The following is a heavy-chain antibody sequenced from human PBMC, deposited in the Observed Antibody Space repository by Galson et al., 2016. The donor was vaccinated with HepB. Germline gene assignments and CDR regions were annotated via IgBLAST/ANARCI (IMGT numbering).Heavy chain of an antibody. J-gene: IGHJ3*02. CDR1: GFTLSKSH. CDR2: SFHDEDYT. V-gene: IGHV3-30-3*01. CDR3: TREANDAFDI. Sequence: SLRLSCAASGFTLSKSHMHWVRQAPGKGLEWVALSFHDEDYTYYPDSVKGRFTISRDNTKGTVYLHMHSLRDEDTAVYYCTREANDAFDIWGQGTMVTVSS.